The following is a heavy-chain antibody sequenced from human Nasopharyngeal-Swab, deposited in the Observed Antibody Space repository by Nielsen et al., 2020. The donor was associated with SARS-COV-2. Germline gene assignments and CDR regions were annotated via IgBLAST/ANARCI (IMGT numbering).Heavy chain of an antibody. J-gene: IGHJ5*02. CDR2: IIPIFGTA. Sequence: SVKVSCKASGGTFSSYAISWVRQAPGQGLEWMGGIIPIFGTANYAQKFQGRVTITADESTSTAYMELSSLRSEDTAVYYCAREGNCSGGSCYSGWFDPWGQGTLVTVSS. D-gene: IGHD2-15*01. V-gene: IGHV1-69*13. CDR1: GGTFSSYA. CDR3: AREGNCSGGSCYSGWFDP.